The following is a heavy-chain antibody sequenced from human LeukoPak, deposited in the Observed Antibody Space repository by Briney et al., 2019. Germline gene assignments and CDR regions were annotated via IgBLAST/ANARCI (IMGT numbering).Heavy chain of an antibody. Sequence: GGSLRLSCAASGFTFSSYAMHWVRQAPGKGLEWVAVVSYDGSNEYYADSVKGRFTISRDNSKNTLYLQINSLRAEDTAIYYCARADFWSGHYYYFYGMDVWGQGTTLTVSS. CDR1: GFTFSSYA. V-gene: IGHV3-30*04. CDR2: VSYDGSNE. J-gene: IGHJ6*02. CDR3: ARADFWSGHYYYFYGMDV. D-gene: IGHD3-3*01.